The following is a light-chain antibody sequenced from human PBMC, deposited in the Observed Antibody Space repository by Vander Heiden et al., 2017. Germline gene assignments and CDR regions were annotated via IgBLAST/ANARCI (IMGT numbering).Light chain of an antibody. J-gene: IGLJ1*01. V-gene: IGLV3-1*01. CDR1: KLGDKY. CDR3: QAWDSSTAYV. CDR2: QNT. Sequence: SYELTQAPSVSVSPGQTASITCSGDKLGDKYVSWYQQKPGQSPVPVIYQNTKRPSGIPERFSGSNSGNTATLTISGTQTMDEADYYCQAWDSSTAYVFGTGTTVTVL.